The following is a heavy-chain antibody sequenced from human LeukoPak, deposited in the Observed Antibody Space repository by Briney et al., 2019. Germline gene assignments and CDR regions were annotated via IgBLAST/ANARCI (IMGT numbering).Heavy chain of an antibody. J-gene: IGHJ4*02. V-gene: IGHV4-61*01. CDR2: IYDSGST. CDR1: AGSFSSGSYY. CDR3: ARDPSGYFNY. Sequence: PSETLSLTCTVSAGSFSSGSYYWSWIRQPPGKGLERIGYIYDSGSTNYNPPLKSRVTISVDTSKNQFYLKLSTVTAADTAVYYCARDPSGYFNYWGQGTLVTVSS. D-gene: IGHD3-22*01.